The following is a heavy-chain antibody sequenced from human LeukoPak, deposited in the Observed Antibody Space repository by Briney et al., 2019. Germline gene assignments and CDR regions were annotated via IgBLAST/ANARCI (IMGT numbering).Heavy chain of an antibody. D-gene: IGHD3-10*02. CDR1: GGSFSGYH. CDR3: ARHPSRMLYYYYYGMDV. CDR2: INHSGST. J-gene: IGHJ6*02. V-gene: IGHV4-34*01. Sequence: PSETLSLTCAVYGGSFSGYHWSWIRQPPGKGLEWIGEINHSGSTNYNPSLKSRVTISVDTSKNQFSLKLSSVTAADTAVYYCARHPSRMLYYYYYGMDVWGQGTTVTVSS.